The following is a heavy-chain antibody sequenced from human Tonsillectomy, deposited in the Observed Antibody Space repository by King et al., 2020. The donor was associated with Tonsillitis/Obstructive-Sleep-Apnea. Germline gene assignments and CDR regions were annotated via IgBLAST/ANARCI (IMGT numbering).Heavy chain of an antibody. V-gene: IGHV3-48*02. J-gene: IGHJ3*02. CDR3: ARDVVGGARDGSDI. CDR1: GFTFSSYS. Sequence: EVQLVESGGGLVQPGGSLRLSCAASGFTFSSYSMNWVRQAPGKGLEWVSNISSSSSTIFYADSVKGRFTISRDNAKNSLYLQMNSLRDEDTAVYYCARDVVGGARDGSDIWGQGTMVTVSS. D-gene: IGHD1-26*01. CDR2: ISSSSSTI.